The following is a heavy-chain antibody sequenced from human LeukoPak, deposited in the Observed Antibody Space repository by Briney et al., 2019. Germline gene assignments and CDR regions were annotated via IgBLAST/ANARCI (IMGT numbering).Heavy chain of an antibody. D-gene: IGHD3-10*01. CDR1: TFTFSGYY. CDR2: IKQDGSEK. J-gene: IGHJ4*02. Sequence: PGGSLRLSCSASTFTFSGYYMSWVRQAPGKGLEWVANIKQDGSEKYYVDSVKGRFTTSKENAKNSLYLQRNSLRAEDTPLYYSARGGTMVRGAFFAYWGQGTLVTVYS. CDR3: ARGGTMVRGAFFAY. V-gene: IGHV3-7*04.